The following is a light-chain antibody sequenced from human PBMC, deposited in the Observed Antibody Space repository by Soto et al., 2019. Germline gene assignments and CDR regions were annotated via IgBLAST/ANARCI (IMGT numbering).Light chain of an antibody. CDR3: SSYTSSSTLVV. V-gene: IGLV2-14*01. CDR1: SSDFGGYNY. Sequence: QSALTQPASVSGSPGRSITISCTGTSSDFGGYNYVSWYQQHPGKAPKLMIYDVSNRPSGVSNRFSGSKSGNTASLTISGLQAEDEADYYCSSYTSSSTLVVFGTGTKVTV. J-gene: IGLJ1*01. CDR2: DVS.